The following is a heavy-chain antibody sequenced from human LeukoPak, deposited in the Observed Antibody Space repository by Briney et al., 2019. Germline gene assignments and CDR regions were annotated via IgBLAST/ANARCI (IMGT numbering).Heavy chain of an antibody. J-gene: IGHJ4*02. D-gene: IGHD6-19*01. Sequence: PGGSLRLSCAASGFTFSGYAMSWVRQAPGKGLEWVSAISGSGGSTYYADSVKGRFTISRDNSKNTLYLQMNSLRAEDTAVYYCAKALGQWLVLYYFDYWGQGTLVTVSS. CDR3: AKALGQWLVLYYFDY. V-gene: IGHV3-23*01. CDR1: GFTFSGYA. CDR2: ISGSGGST.